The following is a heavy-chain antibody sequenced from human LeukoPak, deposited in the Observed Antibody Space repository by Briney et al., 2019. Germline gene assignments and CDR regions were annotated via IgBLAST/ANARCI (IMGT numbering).Heavy chain of an antibody. CDR2: ISGGGGST. V-gene: IGHV3-23*01. CDR3: VKSSGYFDY. J-gene: IGHJ4*02. Sequence: PGGSLRLSCAASGFTFSSYGMSWVRQAPGKGLEWVSGISGGGGSTYYADSVKGRFTISRDNSKNTLYLQMNSLRAEDTAVYYCVKSSGYFDYWGQGTLVTVSS. CDR1: GFTFSSYG. D-gene: IGHD3-22*01.